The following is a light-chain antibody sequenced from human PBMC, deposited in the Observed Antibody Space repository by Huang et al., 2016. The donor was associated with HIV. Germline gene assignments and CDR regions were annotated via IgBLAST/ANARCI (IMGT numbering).Light chain of an antibody. CDR3: QQYDNFPT. CDR2: DAF. Sequence: DIQMTQSPSSLSASVGDRVTITCQASQDISNSLSWFQVKPGRAPKLLIYDAFKLETGVPSRFSGSGSGTQFTFTISGLQSDDVGTDYCQQYDNFPTFGPGTKVQIK. J-gene: IGKJ3*01. V-gene: IGKV1-33*01. CDR1: QDISNS.